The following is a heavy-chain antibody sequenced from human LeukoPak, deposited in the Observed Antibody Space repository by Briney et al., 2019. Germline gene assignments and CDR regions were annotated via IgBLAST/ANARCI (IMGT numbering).Heavy chain of an antibody. D-gene: IGHD3-9*01. CDR2: ISHSGST. CDR1: GGSFSGYY. V-gene: IGHV4-34*01. CDR3: ARERYFDWFDH. Sequence: SETLSLTCAVYGGSFSGYYWSWIRQPPGKGLEWIGEISHSGSTNYNPSLKSRVTISVDTSKNQFSLKLSSVTAADTAVYYCARERYFDWFDHWGQGTLVTVSS. J-gene: IGHJ5*02.